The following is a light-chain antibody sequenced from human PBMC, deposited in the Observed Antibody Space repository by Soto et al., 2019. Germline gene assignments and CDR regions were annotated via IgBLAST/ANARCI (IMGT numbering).Light chain of an antibody. CDR3: QQYNSYLWT. CDR1: QSISSW. Sequence: DIQMTQSPSTLSASVGDRVTITCRASQSISSWLAWYQQKPGKAPKLLIYKASSLESGVPSRFSGSGSGTEFTLTISSLQPDDLANYYCQQYNSYLWTFGQGTKVEIK. J-gene: IGKJ1*01. V-gene: IGKV1-5*03. CDR2: KAS.